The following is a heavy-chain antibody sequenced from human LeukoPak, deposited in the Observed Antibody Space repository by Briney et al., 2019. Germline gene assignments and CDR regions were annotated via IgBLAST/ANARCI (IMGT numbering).Heavy chain of an antibody. CDR3: AKGVSSYDYYDY. CDR1: GFTFDDYG. Sequence: GGPLRLSCAASGFTFDDYGMSWVRHIPGKRLEWVSGINWNGGSTGYADSVKGRFTISRDNAKNSLYLQMNSLRAEDTAVYYCAKGVSSYDYYDYWGQGTLVTISS. CDR2: INWNGGST. V-gene: IGHV3-20*04. J-gene: IGHJ4*02. D-gene: IGHD3-22*01.